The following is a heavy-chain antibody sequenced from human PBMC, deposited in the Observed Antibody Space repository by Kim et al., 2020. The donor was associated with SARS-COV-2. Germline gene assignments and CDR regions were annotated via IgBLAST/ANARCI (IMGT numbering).Heavy chain of an antibody. CDR1: GGSISSSSYY. Sequence: SETLSLTCTVSGGSISSSSYYWGWIRQPPGKGLEWIGSIYYSGSTYYNPSLKSRVTISVDTSKNQFSLKLSSVTAADTAVYYCATSYGSGIPLTSGGWQNYYGMDVWGQGTTVTVSS. CDR2: IYYSGST. J-gene: IGHJ6*02. CDR3: ATSYGSGIPLTSGGWQNYYGMDV. D-gene: IGHD3-10*01. V-gene: IGHV4-39*01.